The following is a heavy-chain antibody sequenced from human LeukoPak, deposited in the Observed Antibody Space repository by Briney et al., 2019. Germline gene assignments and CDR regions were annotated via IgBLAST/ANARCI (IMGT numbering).Heavy chain of an antibody. J-gene: IGHJ4*02. D-gene: IGHD3-3*01. CDR2: IYDSGST. CDR3: QSRFLEWLLDY. V-gene: IGHV4-39*01. CDR1: GGSISSNNYF. Sequence: SETLSLTCTVSGGSISSNNYFWGWIRQPPGKGLEWIGSIYDSGSTYYNPSLKSRVTIPVDTSKNQFSLKLNSVTAADTAMYYCQSRFLEWLLDYWGQGTLVTVSS.